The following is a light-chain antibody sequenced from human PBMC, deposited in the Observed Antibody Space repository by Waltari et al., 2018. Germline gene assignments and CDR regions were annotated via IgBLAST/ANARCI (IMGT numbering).Light chain of an antibody. CDR3: SAYTSSSTLL. CDR2: DVS. J-gene: IGLJ2*01. CDR1: SSDVGGYNY. Sequence: QSALTQPASVSGSPGQSITISCTGTSSDVGGYNYVSWYQQHPGNAPKLMIYDVSKRPSGVSHRCSGSKSGNTAALTISGRQAEDEAADYCSAYTSSSTLLFGGGTKLTVL. V-gene: IGLV2-14*03.